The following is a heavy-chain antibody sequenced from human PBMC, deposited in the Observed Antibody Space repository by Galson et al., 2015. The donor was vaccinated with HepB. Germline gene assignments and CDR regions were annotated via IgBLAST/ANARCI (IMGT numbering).Heavy chain of an antibody. CDR3: ARGGNAFDI. D-gene: IGHD3-16*01. V-gene: IGHV3-7*01. Sequence: LRLSCAASGFTFSSYWRSWVRQAPGKGLEWVANIKQDGSEKYYVDSVKGRFTISSDNAKNSLYLQMNSLRAEDTAVYYCARGGNAFDIWGQGTMVTVSS. J-gene: IGHJ3*02. CDR2: IKQDGSEK. CDR1: GFTFSSYW.